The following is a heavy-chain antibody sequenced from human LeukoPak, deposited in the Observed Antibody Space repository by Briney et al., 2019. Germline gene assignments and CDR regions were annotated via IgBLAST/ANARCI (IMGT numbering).Heavy chain of an antibody. J-gene: IGHJ4*02. Sequence: GASVKVSCKASGYTFTSYYMHWVRQAPGQGLEWMGIINPSGGSTSYAQKFQGRVTMTRDTSTSTVYMELSSLRSEDTAAYYCARDDYSNRRPHYFDYWGQGTLVTVSS. CDR2: INPSGGST. V-gene: IGHV1-46*01. D-gene: IGHD4-11*01. CDR3: ARDDYSNRRPHYFDY. CDR1: GYTFTSYY.